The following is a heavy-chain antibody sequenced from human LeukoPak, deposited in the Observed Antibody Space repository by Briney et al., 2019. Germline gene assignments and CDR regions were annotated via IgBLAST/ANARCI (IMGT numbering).Heavy chain of an antibody. V-gene: IGHV5-51*01. CDR2: IYPGDSDT. J-gene: IGHJ3*02. Sequence: GESPKISCKGSGYSFTSYWIGWVRQMPGKGLEWMGIIYPGDSDTRYSPSFQGQVTISADKSISTAYLQWSSLKASDTAMYYCARQRSWASPSDAFDIWGQGTMVTVSS. D-gene: IGHD3-16*01. CDR3: ARQRSWASPSDAFDI. CDR1: GYSFTSYW.